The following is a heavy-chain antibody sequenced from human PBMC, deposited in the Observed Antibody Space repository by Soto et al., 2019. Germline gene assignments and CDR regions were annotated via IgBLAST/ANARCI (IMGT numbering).Heavy chain of an antibody. CDR1: GGSFSGYY. D-gene: IGHD3-22*01. Sequence: QVQLQQWGAGLLKPSETLSLTCAVYGGSFSGYYWSWIRQPPGKGLEWIGEINHSGSTNYNPSLKSRVTISVDTSKNQFSLKLSSVTAADTAVYYCARARDYYDSRGYYFYDYWGQGTLVTVSS. V-gene: IGHV4-34*01. CDR2: INHSGST. CDR3: ARARDYYDSRGYYFYDY. J-gene: IGHJ4*02.